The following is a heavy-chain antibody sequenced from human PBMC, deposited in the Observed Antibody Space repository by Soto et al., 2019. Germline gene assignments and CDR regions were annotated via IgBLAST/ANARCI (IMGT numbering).Heavy chain of an antibody. CDR3: AQEVAGGVSGAIDY. CDR1: GFTFNIYA. V-gene: IGHV3-23*01. D-gene: IGHD6-19*01. J-gene: IGHJ4*02. CDR2: ITAGGGYT. Sequence: EVQMLESGGGLVQPGGSLRLSCAASGFTFNIYAMNWVRQAPGKGLEWVSAITAGGGYTYYADSVKGRFTISRDNSPDALYLELITLRAADTAVYYCAQEVAGGVSGAIDYWCLGALVSVSS.